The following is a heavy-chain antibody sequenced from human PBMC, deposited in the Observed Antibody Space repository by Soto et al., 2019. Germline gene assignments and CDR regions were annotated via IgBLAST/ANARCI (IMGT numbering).Heavy chain of an antibody. CDR2: INPNSGGI. CDR3: ARNTYSRRLVGGMDV. V-gene: IGHV1-2*02. D-gene: IGHD1-26*01. Sequence: VASVKVSCKASGYTFTDYYIHWVRQAPGQGLEWMGWINPNSGGINYAQKFQGRVTVTRDTSVTTGYMELSRLRSDDTAVYYCARNTYSRRLVGGMDVWGQGTTVTVSS. CDR1: GYTFTDYY. J-gene: IGHJ6*02.